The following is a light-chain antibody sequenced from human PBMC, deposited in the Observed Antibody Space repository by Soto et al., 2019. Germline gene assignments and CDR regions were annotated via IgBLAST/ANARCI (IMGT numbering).Light chain of an antibody. CDR1: SGSIASNY. CDR3: QSYDGFNAV. J-gene: IGLJ7*01. Sequence: LTQPHSVSESPGKTVSISCTRTSGSIASNYVQWYQQRPGSAPTILIYEDNQRASGVPERFSGSIDRSSNSASLTISGLKIDDEADYYCQSYDGFNAVFGGGTQLTVL. CDR2: EDN. V-gene: IGLV6-57*04.